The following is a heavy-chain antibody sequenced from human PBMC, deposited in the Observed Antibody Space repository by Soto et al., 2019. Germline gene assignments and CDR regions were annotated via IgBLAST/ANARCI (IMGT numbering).Heavy chain of an antibody. CDR3: ARSDRSDDIFTGYPS. J-gene: IGHJ5*02. D-gene: IGHD3-9*01. CDR1: GYTFTRYG. Sequence: APVKVSCKGTGYTFTRYGISGVRQAPAQGLEWVGLISAYNGNTNYAQKLQGRVTMTTDTSTSTAYMELSSLRADDTAVYYCARSDRSDDIFTGYPSWGQGTLVTVSS. V-gene: IGHV1-18*04. CDR2: ISAYNGNT.